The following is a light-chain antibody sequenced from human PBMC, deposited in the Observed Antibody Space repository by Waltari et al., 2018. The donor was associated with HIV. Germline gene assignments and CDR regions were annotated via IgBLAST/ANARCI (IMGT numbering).Light chain of an antibody. J-gene: IGKJ4*01. CDR1: QNVSSY. V-gene: IGKV3-11*01. Sequence: EIVLTQSPATLSLSPGERATLSCRARQNVSSYLAWYQQQPGQAPRLLIYDASNRATGIPARFSGSGSGTDFTLTISSLEPEDFAVYYCQQRSNWPPFTFGGGTKVEIK. CDR3: QQRSNWPPFT. CDR2: DAS.